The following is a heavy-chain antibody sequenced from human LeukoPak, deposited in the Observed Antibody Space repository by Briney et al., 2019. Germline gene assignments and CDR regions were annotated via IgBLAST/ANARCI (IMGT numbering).Heavy chain of an antibody. D-gene: IGHD4-23*01. CDR1: GFIFSSYA. J-gene: IGHJ4*02. V-gene: IGHV3-23*01. CDR2: ISCSGGST. Sequence: GGSLRLSCAASGFIFSSYAMSWVRQAPGKGLEWVSAISCSGGSTYYADSVKGRFTISRDNSKNTLYLQMNSLRAEDTAVYYCAKNAGYGGKRAYFDYWGQGTLVTVSS. CDR3: AKNAGYGGKRAYFDY.